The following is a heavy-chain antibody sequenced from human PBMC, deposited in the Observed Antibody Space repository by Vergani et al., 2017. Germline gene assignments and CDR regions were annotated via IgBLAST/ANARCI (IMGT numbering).Heavy chain of an antibody. CDR1: FDSIRNLY. V-gene: IGHV4-59*11. Sequence: VQLQESGPGLVKSSETLSLTCSVSFDSIRNLYCNWIRQPPGKGLEWIGSIHYSENTNYNPSLKTRVTISVDTSKSQFSLTLTSVTAADTAVYYCASDTHSGQRADRWGQGILVTVTS. D-gene: IGHD6-19*01. J-gene: IGHJ5*02. CDR3: ASDTHSGQRADR. CDR2: IHYSENT.